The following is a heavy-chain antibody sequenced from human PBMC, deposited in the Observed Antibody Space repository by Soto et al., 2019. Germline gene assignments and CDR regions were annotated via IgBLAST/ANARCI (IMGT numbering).Heavy chain of an antibody. CDR3: AKDAGRYCTSASCSAFPLLDY. CDR2: ISGSAGST. V-gene: IGHV3-23*01. D-gene: IGHD2-2*01. J-gene: IGHJ4*02. CDR1: GFTFSTYA. Sequence: EVQVLESGGGLVQSGGSLRLSCAASGFTFSTYAMSWVRQAPGKGLEWVSSISGSAGSTYYAESVKGRFTVSRDNSKDTLYLQMNSLRAEDTAVYYCAKDAGRYCTSASCSAFPLLDYWGQGTLVTVSS.